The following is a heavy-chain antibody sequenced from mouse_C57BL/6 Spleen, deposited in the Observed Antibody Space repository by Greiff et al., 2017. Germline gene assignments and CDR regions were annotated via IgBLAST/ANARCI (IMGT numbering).Heavy chain of an antibody. V-gene: IGHV1-18*01. Sequence: VHVKQSGPELVKPGASVKIPCKASGYTFTDYNMDWVKQSHGKSLEWIGDINPNNGGTIYNQKFKGKATLTVDKSSSTAYMELRSLTSEDTAVYYCARLGWLRYYFDYWGQGTTLTVSS. CDR1: GYTFTDYN. J-gene: IGHJ2*01. D-gene: IGHD2-2*01. CDR3: ARLGWLRYYFDY. CDR2: INPNNGGT.